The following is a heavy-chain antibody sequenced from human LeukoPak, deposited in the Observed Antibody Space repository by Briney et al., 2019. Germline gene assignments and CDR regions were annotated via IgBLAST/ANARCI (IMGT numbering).Heavy chain of an antibody. CDR1: GFSFSSYE. CDR3: ARALRHYYGMDV. J-gene: IGHJ6*02. D-gene: IGHD4-17*01. Sequence: PGGSLRLSCAASGFSFSSYEMNWVRQAPGKGLEWVSYISSSGSAIYYADSVKGRFTISRDDARNSLYLQMTSLRDEDTAVYYCARALRHYYGMDVWGQGTTVTVSS. V-gene: IGHV3-48*03. CDR2: ISSSGSAI.